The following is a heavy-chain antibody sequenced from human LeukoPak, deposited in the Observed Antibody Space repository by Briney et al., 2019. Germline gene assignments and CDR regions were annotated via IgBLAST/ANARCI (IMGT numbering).Heavy chain of an antibody. D-gene: IGHD3-22*01. J-gene: IGHJ6*03. Sequence: ASVKVSCTASGYTFTGYYMHWVRQAPGQGLEWMGWINPNSGGTNYAQKFQGRVTMTRDMSTSTVYMELSSLRSEDTAVYYCARALDSPHYYYYMDVWGKGTTVTVSS. CDR3: ARALDSPHYYYYMDV. CDR1: GYTFTGYY. CDR2: INPNSGGT. V-gene: IGHV1-2*02.